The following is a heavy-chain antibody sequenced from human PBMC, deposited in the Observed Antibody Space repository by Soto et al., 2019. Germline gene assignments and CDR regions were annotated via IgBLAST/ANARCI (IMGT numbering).Heavy chain of an antibody. J-gene: IGHJ4*02. Sequence: SETLSLTCTVSGRSISSSTYYWGWMRQPPGKGLEWIASFFIGGNTYYNPSLKSRVTISVDTSKNQFSLKLSSVTAADTAVYYCARSDGRYWGQGTLVTVSS. CDR3: ARSDGRY. CDR1: GRSISSSTYY. V-gene: IGHV4-39*07. CDR2: FFIGGNT.